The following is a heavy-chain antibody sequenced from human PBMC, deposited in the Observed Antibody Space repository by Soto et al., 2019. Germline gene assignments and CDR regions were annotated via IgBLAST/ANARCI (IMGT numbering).Heavy chain of an antibody. CDR2: ISYDGSNK. CDR3: AKVREWELLFDP. J-gene: IGHJ5*02. D-gene: IGHD1-26*01. CDR1: GFTFSSYG. V-gene: IGHV3-30*18. Sequence: GGSLRLSCAASGFTFSSYGMHWVRQAPGKGLEWVAVISYDGSNKYYADSVKGRFTISRDNSKNTLYLQMNSLRAEDTAVYYCAKVREWELLFDPWGQGTLVTVSS.